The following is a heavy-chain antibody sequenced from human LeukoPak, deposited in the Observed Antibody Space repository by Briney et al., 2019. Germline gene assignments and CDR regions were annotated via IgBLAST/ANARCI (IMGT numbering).Heavy chain of an antibody. V-gene: IGHV4-31*03. CDR1: GGSISSSSYY. CDR2: LYFSGST. CDR3: ARVPSDSSGPYAFDI. J-gene: IGHJ3*02. Sequence: SSETLSLTCTVSGGSISSSSYYWSWIRQLPRKGLEWIGYLYFSGSTYFNPSLKSRVTILEDTSKNLFSLRLSSVTAADTAVYYCARVPSDSSGPYAFDIWGQGTVVTVSS. D-gene: IGHD3-22*01.